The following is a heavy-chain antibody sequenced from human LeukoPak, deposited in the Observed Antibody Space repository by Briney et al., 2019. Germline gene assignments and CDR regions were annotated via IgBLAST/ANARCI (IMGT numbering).Heavy chain of an antibody. D-gene: IGHD3-16*02. J-gene: IGHJ4*02. CDR2: IGHDGSNK. V-gene: IGHV3-33*01. CDR3: ARDKSKGRYFDY. Sequence: GGSLRLSCAASGFTFSSYGMHWVRQAPGKGLEWVAVIGHDGSNKDYAESVKGRLTISRDNSKNTLYLEMNSLRVEDTAVYYCARDKSKGRYFDYWGQGTLVTVSS. CDR1: GFTFSSYG.